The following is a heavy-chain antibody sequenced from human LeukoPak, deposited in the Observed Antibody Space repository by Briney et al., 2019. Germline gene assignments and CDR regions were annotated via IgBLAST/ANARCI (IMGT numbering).Heavy chain of an antibody. CDR3: ARDRGRPDAFDI. D-gene: IGHD3-16*01. CDR2: ISSSSSSSI. V-gene: IGHV3-48*04. CDR1: EFTFSTYS. J-gene: IGHJ3*02. Sequence: PGGSLRLSCAASEFTFSTYSMNWVRQAPGKGLEWVSYISSSSSSSIYYADSVKGRFTISRDNAKNSLYLQMNSLRAEDTAVYYCARDRGRPDAFDIWGQGTMVTVSS.